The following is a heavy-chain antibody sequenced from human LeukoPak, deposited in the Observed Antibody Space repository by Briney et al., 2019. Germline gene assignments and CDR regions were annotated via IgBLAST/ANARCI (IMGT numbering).Heavy chain of an antibody. CDR2: ISAYNGNT. D-gene: IGHD6-6*01. Sequence: ASVKVSCKVSGYTFTTYGISWVRQAPGRGLEWMGWISAYNGNTNYAQKLQGRVTMTTDTSTSTAYMELRSLRSDDTAVYYCARDLIAARPNWYDPWGQGTLVTVSS. CDR3: ARDLIAARPNWYDP. J-gene: IGHJ5*02. CDR1: GYTFTTYG. V-gene: IGHV1-18*01.